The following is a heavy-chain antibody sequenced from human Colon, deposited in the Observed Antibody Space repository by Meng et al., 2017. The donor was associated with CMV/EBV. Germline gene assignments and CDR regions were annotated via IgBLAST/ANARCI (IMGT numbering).Heavy chain of an antibody. CDR2: IRHDGTDK. V-gene: IGHV3-30*02. J-gene: IGHJ6*02. CDR3: ARTTDYYYYGMDV. D-gene: IGHD1-1*01. Sequence: GESLKISCAASGFSFSTYGMHWVRQAPGKGLEWVAFIRHDGTDKYYADSVKGRFTISRDNAKNSLYLQMNSLRAEDTAVYYCARTTDYYYYGMDVWGQGTTVTVSS. CDR1: GFSFSTYG.